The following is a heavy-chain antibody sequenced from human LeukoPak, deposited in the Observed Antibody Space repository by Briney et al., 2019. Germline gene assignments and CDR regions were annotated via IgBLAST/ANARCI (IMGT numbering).Heavy chain of an antibody. CDR2: IYYSGST. CDR3: AICWFGEVGIDWFDP. J-gene: IGHJ5*02. CDR1: GGSISSSSYY. Sequence: SETLSLTCTVSGGSISSSSYYWGWIRQPPGKGLEWIGSIYYSGSTYYNPSLKSRVTISVDTSKNQFSLKLSSVTAADTAVYYCAICWFGEVGIDWFDPWGQGTLVTVSS. V-gene: IGHV4-39*01. D-gene: IGHD3-10*01.